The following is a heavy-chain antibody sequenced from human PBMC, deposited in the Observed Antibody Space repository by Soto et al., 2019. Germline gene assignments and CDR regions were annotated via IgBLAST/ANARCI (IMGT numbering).Heavy chain of an antibody. CDR3: ARPGAARPYYYGMDV. Sequence: QVQLVQSGAEVKKPGSSVKVSCKASGGTFSSYAISWVRQAPGQGLEWMGGIIPIFGTANYAQKFQGRVTITADEPTSTAYMELSSLRSEDTAVEYCARPGAARPYYYGMDVVGEGTTVTVSS. CDR2: IIPIFGTA. J-gene: IGHJ6*02. D-gene: IGHD6-6*01. V-gene: IGHV1-69*12. CDR1: GGTFSSYA.